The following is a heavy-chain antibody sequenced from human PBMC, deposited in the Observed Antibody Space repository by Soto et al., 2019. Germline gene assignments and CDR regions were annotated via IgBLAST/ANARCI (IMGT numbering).Heavy chain of an antibody. Sequence: PSESLSLSCTVSGYSFRSSYMYWGWIRQLPGMGLVWIGSIYYTGNTYYNPSLKSRASFTVNMATTQISLRLRLAGIETAVFYFCVRVEMYAGEFTHKFGRWGQGTLGTVSS. CDR2: IYYTGNT. CDR1: GYSFRSSYMY. CDR3: VRVEMYAGEFTHKFGR. D-gene: IGHD2-8*01. J-gene: IGHJ4*02. V-gene: IGHV4-39*01.